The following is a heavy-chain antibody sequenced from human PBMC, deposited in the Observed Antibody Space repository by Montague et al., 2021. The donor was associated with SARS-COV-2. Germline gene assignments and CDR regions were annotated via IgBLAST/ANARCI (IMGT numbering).Heavy chain of an antibody. CDR2: ISYDGSNK. V-gene: IGHV3-30*04. Sequence: SLRLSCAASGFTFSSYAMHWVRQAPGKGLEWVAVISYDGSNKYYADSVKGQFTISRDNSKNTLYLQMNSLRAEDTAVYYCASSLVWFEIDYWGQGTLVTVSS. J-gene: IGHJ4*02. CDR3: ASSLVWFEIDY. D-gene: IGHD3-10*01. CDR1: GFTFSSYA.